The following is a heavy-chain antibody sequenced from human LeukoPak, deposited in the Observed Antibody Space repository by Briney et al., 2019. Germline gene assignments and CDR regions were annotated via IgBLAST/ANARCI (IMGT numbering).Heavy chain of an antibody. CDR1: GYTFSSHG. CDR3: ARGSRGRGKTYYYVSGRINYYKGV. V-gene: IGHV1-18*01. D-gene: IGHD3-10*01. Sequence: ASVKVSCKASGYTFSSHGNIWVRQAPGQGLEWMGWISAYNGDTNYAQKFQGRVTMTTDTSTSTAYMEVRNLRSDDTAVYYCARGSRGRGKTYYYVSGRINYYKGVWGKGPTVSIPS. J-gene: IGHJ6*03. CDR2: ISAYNGDT.